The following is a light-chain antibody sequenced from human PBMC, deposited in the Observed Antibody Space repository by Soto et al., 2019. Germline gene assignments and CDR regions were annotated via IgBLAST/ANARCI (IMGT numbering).Light chain of an antibody. J-gene: IGKJ5*01. CDR2: AAS. CDR1: QSISSY. Sequence: DIQMTQSPSSLSASVGDILTITCRSSQSISSYLNWYQQKPGKAPKLLIYAASSLQSGVPSRFSGSGSGTDFTLTISCLQSEDYATYYCQQYYSYPSITFGQGTRLEIK. V-gene: IGKV1-39*01. CDR3: QQYYSYPSIT.